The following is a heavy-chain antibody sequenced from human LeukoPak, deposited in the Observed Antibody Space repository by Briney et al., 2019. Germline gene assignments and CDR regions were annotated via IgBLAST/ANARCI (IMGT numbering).Heavy chain of an antibody. D-gene: IGHD1-26*01. V-gene: IGHV3-23*01. Sequence: GGSLRLSCAASGFTFSSSAMSWVRQAPGKGLEWVSNISGSGSGGSTYYADSVKGRFTISRDNAKNSLYLQMNSLRAEDTAVYYCARAGSGRSPDWFDPWGQGTLVTVSS. J-gene: IGHJ5*02. CDR1: GFTFSSSA. CDR2: ISGSGSGGST. CDR3: ARAGSGRSPDWFDP.